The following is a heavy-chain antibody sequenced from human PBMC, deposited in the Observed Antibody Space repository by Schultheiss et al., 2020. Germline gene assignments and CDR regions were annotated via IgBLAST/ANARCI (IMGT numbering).Heavy chain of an antibody. CDR2: ISYDGSNK. J-gene: IGHJ4*02. CDR1: GFTFSSYA. Sequence: GESLKISCAASGFTFSSYAMHWVRQAPGKGLEWVAVISYDGSNKYYADSVKGRFTISRDNSKNTLYLQMNSLRAEDTAVYYCARDHEPATYCGGDCSFDYWGEGTRVNVYS. D-gene: IGHD2-21*02. CDR3: ARDHEPATYCGGDCSFDY. V-gene: IGHV3-30-3*01.